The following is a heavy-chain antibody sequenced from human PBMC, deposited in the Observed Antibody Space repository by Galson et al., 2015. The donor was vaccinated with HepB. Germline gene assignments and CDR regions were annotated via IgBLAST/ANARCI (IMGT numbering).Heavy chain of an antibody. J-gene: IGHJ4*02. CDR2: IHYSGST. V-gene: IGHV4-59*01. D-gene: IGHD3-3*01. Sequence: LSLTCTVSGGSISSYYWSWIRQPPGKGLEWIGYIHYSGSTNYNPSLKSRVTISVDTSKNQFSLKLSSVTAADTAVYYCARNPELITIFGVVIIGHFDYWGQGTLVTVSS. CDR3: ARNPELITIFGVVIIGHFDY. CDR1: GGSISSYY.